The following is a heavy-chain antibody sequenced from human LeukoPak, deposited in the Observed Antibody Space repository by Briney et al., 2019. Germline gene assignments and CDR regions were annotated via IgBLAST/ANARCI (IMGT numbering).Heavy chain of an antibody. CDR2: IKQDGREK. D-gene: IGHD1-26*01. J-gene: IGHJ4*02. CDR3: ASFIGGSYSHFDY. CDR1: GFTFSRYW. V-gene: IGHV3-7*05. Sequence: GGSLRLSCAASGFTFSRYWMSWVRQAPGKGLEWVASIKQDGREKYYVDSVRGRFTISRDNAENSLYLQMSSLRAEDTAVYYCASFIGGSYSHFDYWGQGTLVTVSS.